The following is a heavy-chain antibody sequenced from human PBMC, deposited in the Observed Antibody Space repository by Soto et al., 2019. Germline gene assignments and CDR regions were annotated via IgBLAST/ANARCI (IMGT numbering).Heavy chain of an antibody. D-gene: IGHD6-19*01. J-gene: IGHJ4*02. V-gene: IGHV4-34*01. Sequence: SETLSLTCAVYGGSFSGYYWSWIRQPPGKGLEWIGEINHSGSTNYNPSLKSRVTISVDTSKNQFSLKLSSVTAADTAVYYCARVSQQWLVYFDYWGQGTLVTVSS. CDR1: GGSFSGYY. CDR3: ARVSQQWLVYFDY. CDR2: INHSGST.